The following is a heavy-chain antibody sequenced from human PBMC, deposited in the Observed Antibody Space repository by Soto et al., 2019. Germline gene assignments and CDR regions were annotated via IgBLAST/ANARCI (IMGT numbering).Heavy chain of an antibody. CDR1: GFTFSSYS. D-gene: IGHD6-13*01. CDR2: ITSSGTTV. J-gene: IGHJ4*02. CDR3: ARGSSNWAYYFDF. V-gene: IGHV3-48*02. Sequence: GGSLRLSCAASGFTFSSYSLNWVRQAPGEGLEWVSYITSSGTTVYYADSVRGRFTISRDNAKNSLYLQMNSLRDDDTAVYYCARGSSNWAYYFDFWGQGTLVTVSS.